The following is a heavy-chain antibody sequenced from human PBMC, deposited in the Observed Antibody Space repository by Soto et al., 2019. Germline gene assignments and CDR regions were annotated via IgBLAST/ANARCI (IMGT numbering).Heavy chain of an antibody. V-gene: IGHV4-4*07. Sequence: SETLSLTCTVSGESLYDYYWSWVRQPAGKGLEWIGRIYSSGSTNSNPSLKRRVTTSLDTSKNQFSLKMTSMTAADTAFYYCAREGTYGNYVGTLDYWGRGALVTVSS. CDR2: IYSSGST. CDR3: AREGTYGNYVGTLDY. D-gene: IGHD4-17*01. J-gene: IGHJ4*02. CDR1: GESLYDYY.